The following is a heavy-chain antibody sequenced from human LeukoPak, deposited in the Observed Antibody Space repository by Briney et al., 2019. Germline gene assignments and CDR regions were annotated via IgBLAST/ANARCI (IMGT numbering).Heavy chain of an antibody. CDR1: GGSISSGTYY. D-gene: IGHD6-13*01. V-gene: IGHV4-61*01. CDR3: ARRDSRWHIDY. CDR2: IYYSGTT. Sequence: PSETLSLTCTVSGGSISSGTYYWNWIRQPPGKGLQWIGYIYYSGTTNYNPSLKSRVTISVDTSKNQFSLNLSSVTAADTAVYYCARRDSRWHIDYWGQGTLVTVSS. J-gene: IGHJ4*02.